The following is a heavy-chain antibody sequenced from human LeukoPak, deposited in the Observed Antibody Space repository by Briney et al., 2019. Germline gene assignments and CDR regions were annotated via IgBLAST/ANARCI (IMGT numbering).Heavy chain of an antibody. CDR3: ETRKGYSSSWYYY. J-gene: IGHJ4*02. D-gene: IGHD6-13*01. CDR1: GYTLTELS. V-gene: IGHV1-24*01. Sequence: ASVKVSCKVSGYTLTELSMHWVRQAPGKGREGRGGFDPEDGEKIYAQKFQGRVTITEDTSTDTAYMELSSLRSEATAVYYCETRKGYSSSWYYYWGQGTLVTVSS. CDR2: FDPEDGEK.